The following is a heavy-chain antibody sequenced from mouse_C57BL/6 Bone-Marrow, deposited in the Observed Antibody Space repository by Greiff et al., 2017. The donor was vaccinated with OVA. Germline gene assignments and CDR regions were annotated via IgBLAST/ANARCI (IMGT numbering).Heavy chain of an antibody. V-gene: IGHV1-69*01. D-gene: IGHD2-2*01. CDR3: ARTTMVTEFAY. CDR1: GYTFTSYW. CDR2: IDPSDSYT. J-gene: IGHJ3*01. Sequence: QVQLQQPGAELVMPGASVKLSCQASGYTFTSYWMHWVKPRPGQGLEWIGEIDPSDSYTNYNQKFKGKSTLTVDKSSSTAYMQLSSLTSEDSAVYYCARTTMVTEFAYWGQGTLVTVSA.